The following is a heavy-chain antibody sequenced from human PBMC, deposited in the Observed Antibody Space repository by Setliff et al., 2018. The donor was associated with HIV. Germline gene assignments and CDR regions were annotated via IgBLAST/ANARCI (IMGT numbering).Heavy chain of an antibody. CDR2: IIPHFDAP. CDR3: ASPRLDWSFSHFDY. J-gene: IGHJ4*02. D-gene: IGHD3-9*01. V-gene: IGHV1-69*13. Sequence: GASVKVSCKASGGTFTSSAISWVRQARGQGLEWMGAIIPHFDAPQYAQKFQGRVTITADQSTSTAYMELSGLTSEDPAVYYCASPRLDWSFSHFDYWGQGSPGAVSS. CDR1: GGTFTSSA.